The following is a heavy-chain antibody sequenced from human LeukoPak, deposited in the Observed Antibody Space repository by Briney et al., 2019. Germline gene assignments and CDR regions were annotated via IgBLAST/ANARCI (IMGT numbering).Heavy chain of an antibody. D-gene: IGHD4-17*01. V-gene: IGHV2-5*02. CDR3: VHRTSVTSVDH. CDR2: IYGDDDK. J-gene: IGHJ4*02. CDR1: GFSLNTHAVV. Sequence: ESGPTLLNPTQTLTLTCTFSGFSLNTHAVVVGWVRQPPGQALEWLTFIYGDDDKRYSPSLESRLTITKDTSKNQVVLTMTDMDYVDTATYYCVHRTSVTSVDHWGQGTLVTVSS.